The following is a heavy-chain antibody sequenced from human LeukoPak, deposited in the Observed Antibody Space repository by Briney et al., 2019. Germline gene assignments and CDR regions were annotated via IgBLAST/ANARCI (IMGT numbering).Heavy chain of an antibody. D-gene: IGHD3-9*01. CDR1: GYTLTELS. V-gene: IGHV1-24*01. CDR2: FDPEDGET. Sequence: ASVKVSCKVSGYTLTELSMHWVRQAPGKGLEWMGGFDPEDGETIYAQKFQGRVTMTEGTSTDTAYMELSSLRSEDTAVYYCATVYYDILTGYYTPNDYWGQGTLVTVSS. CDR3: ATVYYDILTGYYTPNDY. J-gene: IGHJ4*02.